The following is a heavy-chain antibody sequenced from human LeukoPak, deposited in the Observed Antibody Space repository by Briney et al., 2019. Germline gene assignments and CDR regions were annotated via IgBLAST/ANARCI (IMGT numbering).Heavy chain of an antibody. Sequence: PSETLSLTCAVYGGSFSGYYWSWIRQPPGKGLEWIGEINHSGSTNYNPSLKSRVTISVDTSKNQFSLKLSSVTAADTAVYYCARLPMIVVVIGYYYGMDVWGQGTTVTASS. V-gene: IGHV4-34*01. CDR1: GGSFSGYY. CDR2: INHSGST. D-gene: IGHD3-22*01. CDR3: ARLPMIVVVIGYYYGMDV. J-gene: IGHJ6*02.